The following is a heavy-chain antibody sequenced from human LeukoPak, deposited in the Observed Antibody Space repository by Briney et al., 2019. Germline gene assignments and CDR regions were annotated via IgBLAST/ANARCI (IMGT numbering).Heavy chain of an antibody. CDR3: ARRRTMIVVVPNAFDI. CDR1: GYSISSGYY. CDR2: IYHSGST. Sequence: PSETLSLTCAVSGYSISSGYYWAWIRQPPGKGLEWIGSIYHSGSTYYNPSLKSRVTISVDTSTNQFSLKLSSVTAADTAVYYCARRRTMIVVVPNAFDIWGQGTMVTVSS. D-gene: IGHD3-22*01. J-gene: IGHJ3*02. V-gene: IGHV4-38-2*01.